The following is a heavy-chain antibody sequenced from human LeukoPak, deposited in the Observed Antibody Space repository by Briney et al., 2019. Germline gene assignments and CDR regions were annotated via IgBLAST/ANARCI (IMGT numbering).Heavy chain of an antibody. J-gene: IGHJ5*02. V-gene: IGHV3-30*03. Sequence: GGSLRLSCAASGFTFSSYGMHWVRQAPGKGLEWVAVISYDGSNKYYADSVKGRFTISRDNSKNTLYLQMNSLRAEDTAVYYCARDLRRSSGMGATPWFDPWGQGTLVTVSS. CDR1: GFTFSSYG. CDR2: ISYDGSNK. CDR3: ARDLRRSSGMGATPWFDP. D-gene: IGHD1-26*01.